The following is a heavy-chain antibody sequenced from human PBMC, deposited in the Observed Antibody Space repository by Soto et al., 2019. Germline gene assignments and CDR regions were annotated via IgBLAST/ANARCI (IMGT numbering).Heavy chain of an antibody. J-gene: IGHJ6*02. Sequence: TSETLSLTCAVYGGSFSGYYWSWIRQPPGKGLEWIGEINHSGSTNYNPSLKSRVTISVDTSKNQFSLKLSSVTAADTAVYYCARDLFYFCGDCYYSCYNGMPVWGLLPTVTVTS. CDR3: ARDLFYFCGDCYYSCYNGMPV. CDR1: GGSFSGYY. CDR2: INHSGST. V-gene: IGHV4-34*01. D-gene: IGHD2-21*02.